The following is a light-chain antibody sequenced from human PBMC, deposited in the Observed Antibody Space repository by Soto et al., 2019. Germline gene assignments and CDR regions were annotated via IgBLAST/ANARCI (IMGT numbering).Light chain of an antibody. Sequence: EIVLTQSPATLSLSPGETAILSCRASQSLGSYLAWYQQKPGQAPRLLIYGASSRATGIPDRFSGSGSGTDFTLTISRLEPEDFAVYYCQQYGGSPRTFGQGTKVDIK. V-gene: IGKV3-20*01. CDR1: QSLGSY. CDR2: GAS. J-gene: IGKJ1*01. CDR3: QQYGGSPRT.